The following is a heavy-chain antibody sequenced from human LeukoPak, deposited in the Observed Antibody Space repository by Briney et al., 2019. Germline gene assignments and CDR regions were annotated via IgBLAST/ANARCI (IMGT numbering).Heavy chain of an antibody. V-gene: IGHV3-23*01. CDR3: ARDYADYVGYFFFDY. CDR1: GFTFNNYA. Sequence: GGSLRLSCAASGFTFNNYAMNWVRQAPGKGLEWVSSISGGGDTTYYADSAKGRFTISRDNSQNTLYLQMNSLRAEDTAVYYCARDYADYVGYFFFDYWGQGTLVTVSS. J-gene: IGHJ4*02. CDR2: ISGGGDTT. D-gene: IGHD4-17*01.